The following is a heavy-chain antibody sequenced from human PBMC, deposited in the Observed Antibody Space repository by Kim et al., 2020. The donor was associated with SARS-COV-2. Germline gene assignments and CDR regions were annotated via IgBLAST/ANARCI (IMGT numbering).Heavy chain of an antibody. J-gene: IGHJ6*03. D-gene: IGHD3-3*01. V-gene: IGHV1-18*01. CDR1: GYTFTSYG. CDR2: ISAYNGNT. CDR3: ARVVLPTITIFGVPTSGYYYYYMDV. Sequence: ASVKVSCKASGYTFTSYGISWVRQAPGQGLEWMGWISAYNGNTNYAQKLQGRVTMTTDTSTSTAYMELRSLRSDDTAVYYCARVVLPTITIFGVPTSGYYYYYMDVWGKGTTVTVSS.